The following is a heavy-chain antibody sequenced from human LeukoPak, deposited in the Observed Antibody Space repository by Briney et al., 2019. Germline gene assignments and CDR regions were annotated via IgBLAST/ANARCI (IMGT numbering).Heavy chain of an antibody. Sequence: GGSLRLSCVASGFAFSGYGMHWVRQAPGKGLEWVAFIQYDGSHKYYADSVKGRFTISRYNSKNTLYLQMNSLRAEDTAVFYCAKDSEYSSGWYFDSWGQGTLVTVSS. D-gene: IGHD6-19*01. J-gene: IGHJ4*02. CDR2: IQYDGSHK. V-gene: IGHV3-30*02. CDR1: GFAFSGYG. CDR3: AKDSEYSSGWYFDS.